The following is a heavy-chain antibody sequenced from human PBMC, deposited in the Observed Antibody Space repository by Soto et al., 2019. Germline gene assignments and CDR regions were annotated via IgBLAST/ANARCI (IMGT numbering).Heavy chain of an antibody. Sequence: SETLSLTCTVSGGSISSSSYYWGWIRQAPGKGLEWIGSIYYSESTYYNPSLKSRVTISVDTSKNQFSLKLSSVTAADTAVYYCARRRSSSWYVMDYYYYDGMDVWGQGTTVTVSS. J-gene: IGHJ6*02. CDR1: GGSISSSSYY. V-gene: IGHV4-39*01. CDR2: IYYSEST. D-gene: IGHD6-13*01. CDR3: ARRRSSSWYVMDYYYYDGMDV.